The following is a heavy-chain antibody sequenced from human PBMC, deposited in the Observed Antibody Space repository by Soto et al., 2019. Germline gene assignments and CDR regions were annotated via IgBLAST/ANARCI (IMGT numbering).Heavy chain of an antibody. CDR3: TRDDIGLGIGY. J-gene: IGHJ4*02. CDR1: GFTLSSRW. D-gene: IGHD1-26*01. CDR2: IKTDGTST. V-gene: IGHV3-74*01. Sequence: GGSLRLSCAASGFTLSSRWMHWVRQAPGKGLVWVSRIKTDGTSTSYADSVKGRFTISRDNAKNTLYLQMNSLRAEDTAVYYCTRDDIGLGIGYWGLGTLVTVSS.